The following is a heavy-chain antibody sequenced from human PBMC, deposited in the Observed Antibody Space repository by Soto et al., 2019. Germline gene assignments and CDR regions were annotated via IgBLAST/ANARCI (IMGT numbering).Heavy chain of an antibody. D-gene: IGHD3-3*01. J-gene: IGHJ4*01. CDR3: AKDFRGITTFSAFDY. CDR1: GFTFSSYG. Sequence: QVQLVESGGGVVQPGRSLRLSCAASGFTFSSYGMHWVRQAPGKGLEWVAVISYDGSNKYYADSVKGRFTISRDNSKNTLYLQMNSLRAEDTAVYYCAKDFRGITTFSAFDYWGQGTLVTVSS. CDR2: ISYDGSNK. V-gene: IGHV3-30*18.